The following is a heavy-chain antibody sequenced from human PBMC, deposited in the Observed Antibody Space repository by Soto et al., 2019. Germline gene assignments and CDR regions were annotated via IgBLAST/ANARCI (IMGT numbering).Heavy chain of an antibody. CDR3: ARVTYYYDMDV. J-gene: IGHJ6*02. CDR1: GFTFSSYA. V-gene: IGHV3-64*02. Sequence: GGSLRLSCAASGFTFSSYAMHWVRQAPGKGLEYVSAISSNGGSTYYADSVKGRFTISRDNSKNTLYLQMGSLRAEDMAVYYCARVTYYYDMDVWGQGTTVTVSS. CDR2: ISSNGGST.